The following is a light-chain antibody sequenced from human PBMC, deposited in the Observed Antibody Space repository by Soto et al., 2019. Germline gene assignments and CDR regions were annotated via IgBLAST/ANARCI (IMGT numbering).Light chain of an antibody. CDR3: QQYNSYWT. V-gene: IGKV1-5*01. CDR2: DAS. J-gene: IGKJ1*01. CDR1: QSISSW. Sequence: DIQMTQSPSTLSASVGDRVTITCRASQSISSWLAWYQQKPGKAPKLLIYDASSLESGVPSRISGSGSGTEFTRTISSLQPDDFATYYFQQYNSYWTFGQGTKVEIK.